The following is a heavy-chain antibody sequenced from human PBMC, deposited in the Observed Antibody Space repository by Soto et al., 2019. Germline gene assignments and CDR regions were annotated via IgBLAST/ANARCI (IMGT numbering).Heavy chain of an antibody. Sequence: GGSLRLSCAASGFTFSSYSMNWVRQAPGKGLEWVSYISSSSSTIYYADSVKGRFTISRDNAKNSLYLQMNSLRAEDTAVYYWSRDRRVSYWYFDLWGRGTLVTVSS. CDR2: ISSSSSTI. J-gene: IGHJ2*01. D-gene: IGHD2-8*01. V-gene: IGHV3-48*01. CDR1: GFTFSSYS. CDR3: SRDRRVSYWYFDL.